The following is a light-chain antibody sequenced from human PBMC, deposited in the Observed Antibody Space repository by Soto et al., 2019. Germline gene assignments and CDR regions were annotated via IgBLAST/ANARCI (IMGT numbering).Light chain of an antibody. CDR3: QTWGTGIHVV. J-gene: IGLJ2*01. V-gene: IGLV4-69*01. CDR1: SGHSSYA. CDR2: LDSDGSH. Sequence: QSVLTQSPSASASLGASVTLTCTLTSGHSSYAIAWHQQQPEKGPRYLMKLDSDGSHTKGDAIPDRFSGSSSGAERYLTISSLQSEDEADYYCQTWGTGIHVVFGGGTQLTVL.